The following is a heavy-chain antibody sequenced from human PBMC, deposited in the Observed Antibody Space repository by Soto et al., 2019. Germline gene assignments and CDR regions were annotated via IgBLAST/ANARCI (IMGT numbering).Heavy chain of an antibody. Sequence: GGSLRLSCTASGFTFGDYAMSWFRQAPGKGLEWVGFIRSKAYGGTTEYAASVKGRFTISRDDSKSIAYLQMNSLKTEDTAVYYCTRGYGGNSVPLNYWGQGTLVTVSS. CDR2: IRSKAYGGTT. CDR1: GFTFGDYA. D-gene: IGHD2-21*02. CDR3: TRGYGGNSVPLNY. V-gene: IGHV3-49*03. J-gene: IGHJ4*02.